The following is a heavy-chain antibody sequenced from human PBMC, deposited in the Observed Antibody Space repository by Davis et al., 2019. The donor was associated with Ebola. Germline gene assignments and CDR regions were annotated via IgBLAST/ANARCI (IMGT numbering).Heavy chain of an antibody. CDR1: GYTFTTYI. CDR2: INPSGGST. V-gene: IGHV1-46*01. D-gene: IGHD2-15*01. J-gene: IGHJ4*02. CDR3: ARFSGYCSGGSCYLSFDY. Sequence: ASVKVSCKASGYTFTTYIITWVRQAPGQGLEWMGIINPSGGSTSYAQKFQGRVTMTRDTSTSTVYMELSSLRSEDTAVYYCARFSGYCSGGSCYLSFDYWGQGTLVTVSS.